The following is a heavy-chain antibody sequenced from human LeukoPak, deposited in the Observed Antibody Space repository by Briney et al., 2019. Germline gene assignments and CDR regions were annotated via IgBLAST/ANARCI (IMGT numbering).Heavy chain of an antibody. J-gene: IGHJ4*02. V-gene: IGHV1-69*13. D-gene: IGHD4-11*01. CDR2: IIPIFGTA. CDR1: GGTFSSYA. Sequence: SVKVSCKASGGTFSSYAISWVRQAPGQGLERMGGIIPIFGTANYAQKFQGRVTITADESTSTAYMELSSLRSEDTAVYYCARENDYSNSFDYWGQGTLVTVSS. CDR3: ARENDYSNSFDY.